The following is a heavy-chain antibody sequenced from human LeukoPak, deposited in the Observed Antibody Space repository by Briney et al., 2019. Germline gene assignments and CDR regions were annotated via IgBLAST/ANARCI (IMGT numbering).Heavy chain of an antibody. Sequence: ASVNVSCKASGYTFTSHFMHWVRQAPGQGREGMGVINPRGGSTIYTQKFEGRVTMTRDTSTSTLYMELSSLRSEDTAVYYCARVKSYYSDTSDKDAFDLWGQGTMVTVSS. CDR2: INPRGGST. CDR1: GYTFTSHF. CDR3: ARVKSYYSDTSDKDAFDL. V-gene: IGHV1-46*01. J-gene: IGHJ3*01. D-gene: IGHD3-22*01.